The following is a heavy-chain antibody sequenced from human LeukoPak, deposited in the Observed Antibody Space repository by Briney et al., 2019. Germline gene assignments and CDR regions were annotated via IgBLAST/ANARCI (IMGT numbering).Heavy chain of an antibody. CDR3: AELGITMIGGV. V-gene: IGHV3-48*03. CDR1: GFTFINYE. Sequence: GGSLRLSCAASGFTFINYEMNWVRQAPGEGLEWVSYISSSGGTIYYADSVKGRFTISRDNAKNSLYLQMNSLRAEDTAVYYCAELGITMIGGVWGKGTTVTISS. J-gene: IGHJ6*04. CDR2: ISSSGGTI. D-gene: IGHD3-10*02.